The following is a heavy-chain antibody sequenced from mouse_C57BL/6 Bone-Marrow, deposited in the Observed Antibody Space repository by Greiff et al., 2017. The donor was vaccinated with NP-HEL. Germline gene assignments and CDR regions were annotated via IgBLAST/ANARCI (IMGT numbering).Heavy chain of an antibody. J-gene: IGHJ1*03. V-gene: IGHV1-18*01. Sequence: EVQLQQSGPELVKPGASVKIPCKASGYTFTDYNMDWVKQSHGQSLEWIGDINPNNGGTIYNQKFKGKATLTVDKSSSTAYMELRSLTSEDTAVYYCARPDYDHWYFDVWGTGTTVTVSS. CDR2: INPNNGGT. CDR1: GYTFTDYN. D-gene: IGHD2-4*01. CDR3: ARPDYDHWYFDV.